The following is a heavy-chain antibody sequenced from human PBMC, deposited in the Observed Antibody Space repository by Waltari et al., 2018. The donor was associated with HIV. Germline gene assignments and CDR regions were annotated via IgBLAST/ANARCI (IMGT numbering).Heavy chain of an antibody. D-gene: IGHD5-12*01. V-gene: IGHV3-33*01. Sequence: QVQLVQWGGGVVQPGRSLRLSCAASGFTLNNYGMSWVRQTPGKGLDWVAVSWNDGSKKDYADSVKGRFTISRDNSNNRLYLQMNSLRVDDTAVYLCARGAPWDGYNSDWYFDLWGRGTLVTVSS. CDR1: GFTLNNYG. CDR3: ARGAPWDGYNSDWYFDL. CDR2: SWNDGSKK. J-gene: IGHJ2*01.